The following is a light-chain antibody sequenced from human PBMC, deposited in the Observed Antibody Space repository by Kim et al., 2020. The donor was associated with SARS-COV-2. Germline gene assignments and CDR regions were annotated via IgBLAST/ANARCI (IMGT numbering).Light chain of an antibody. V-gene: IGKV3-20*01. Sequence: LSPGERATLSCRARQSVGSSLLAWYQQKPDQAPRLLIYEAFKRVAGIPDRFSGSGSGTDFTLTISRPEPEDFAMYYCQQYGSSPYSFGQGTKLDI. CDR1: QSVGSSL. CDR3: QQYGSSPYS. J-gene: IGKJ2*03. CDR2: EAF.